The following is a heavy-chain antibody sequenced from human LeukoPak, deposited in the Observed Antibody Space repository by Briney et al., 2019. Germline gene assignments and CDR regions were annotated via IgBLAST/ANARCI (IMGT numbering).Heavy chain of an antibody. CDR1: GFTFSSYA. CDR2: ISGSGGST. J-gene: IGHJ3*02. Sequence: GGSLRLSCAASGFTFSSYAMSWVRQAPGKGLEWVSAISGSGGSTYYADSVKGRFTISRDNSKNTLYLQMNSLRAEDTAVYYCAKDRPPTTSRVDAFDIWGQGTMVTVSS. D-gene: IGHD1-14*01. V-gene: IGHV3-23*01. CDR3: AKDRPPTTSRVDAFDI.